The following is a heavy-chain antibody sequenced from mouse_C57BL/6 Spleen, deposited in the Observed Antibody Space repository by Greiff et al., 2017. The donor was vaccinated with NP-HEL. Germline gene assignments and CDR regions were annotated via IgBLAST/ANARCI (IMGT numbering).Heavy chain of an antibody. CDR1: GFSLTSYG. J-gene: IGHJ4*01. V-gene: IGHV2-2*01. CDR2: IWSGGST. CDR3: ASSYYSNFYYAMDY. Sequence: QVQLKESGPGLVQPSQSLSITCTVSGFSLTSYGVHWVRQSPGKGLEWLGVIWSGGSTDYNAAFISRLSISKDNSKSQVFFKMNSLQADDTAIYYCASSYYSNFYYAMDYWGQGTSVTVSS. D-gene: IGHD2-5*01.